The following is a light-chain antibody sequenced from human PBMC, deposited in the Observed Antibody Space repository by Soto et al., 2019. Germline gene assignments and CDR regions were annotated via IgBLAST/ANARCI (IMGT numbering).Light chain of an antibody. CDR2: GVS. J-gene: IGKJ2*01. CDR3: QQRSNWVMYT. V-gene: IGKV3-11*01. CDR1: QSVSRY. Sequence: EIVLTQSPATLSLSPGERATLSCRASQSVSRYLAWFQQKPGQAPRLLIYGVSNRATGIPARFSGSGSGTDFTLTISSLEPEDFAVYYCQQRSNWVMYTFGQGTKLEIK.